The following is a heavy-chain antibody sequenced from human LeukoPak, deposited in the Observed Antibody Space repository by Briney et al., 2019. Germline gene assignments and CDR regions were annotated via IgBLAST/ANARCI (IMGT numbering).Heavy chain of an antibody. V-gene: IGHV3-23*01. CDR2: ISGSGGTT. Sequence: GGSLRLSCAASGFTFNNYAISWVRQAPGKGLEWVSAISGSGGTTYYADSVKGRFTISRDNSKNTLYLQMNSLRAEDTAVYYCVGSQDGITFDYWGQGTLVTVSS. D-gene: IGHD3-16*01. J-gene: IGHJ4*02. CDR1: GFTFNNYA. CDR3: VGSQDGITFDY.